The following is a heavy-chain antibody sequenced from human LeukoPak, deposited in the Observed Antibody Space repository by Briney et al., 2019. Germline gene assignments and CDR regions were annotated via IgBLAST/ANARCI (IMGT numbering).Heavy chain of an antibody. Sequence: ASVKVSCKASGYTFTSYGISWVRQAPGQGLEWMGWISAYNGNTNYAQKLQGRVAMTIDTSTSTAYMELRSLRSDDTAVYYCARERRVANCFDPWGQGTLVTVSS. CDR1: GYTFTSYG. D-gene: IGHD2-15*01. V-gene: IGHV1-18*01. J-gene: IGHJ5*02. CDR3: ARERRVANCFDP. CDR2: ISAYNGNT.